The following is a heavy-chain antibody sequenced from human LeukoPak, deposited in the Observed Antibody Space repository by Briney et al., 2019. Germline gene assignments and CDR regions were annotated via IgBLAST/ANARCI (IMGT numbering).Heavy chain of an antibody. Sequence: SETLSLTCALYGGSFNDYYWSWIRQPPGKGLEWIREINHRGTTTYNPSLKSRVTISVDTSRRQFSLNLSSVTAADTAVYYCARQKSNYYGSSYFDYWGQGTLVTVSS. D-gene: IGHD3-10*01. CDR1: GGSFNDYY. CDR2: INHRGTT. J-gene: IGHJ4*02. V-gene: IGHV4-34*01. CDR3: ARQKSNYYGSSYFDY.